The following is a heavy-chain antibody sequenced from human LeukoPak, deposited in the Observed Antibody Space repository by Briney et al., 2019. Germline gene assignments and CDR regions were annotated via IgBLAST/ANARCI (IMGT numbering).Heavy chain of an antibody. J-gene: IGHJ4*02. CDR1: GDSVSSNNGA. D-gene: IGHD6-19*01. V-gene: IGHV6-1*01. CDR3: AKDVGTSGWSTFDY. Sequence: SQTLSLTCGISGDSVSSNNGAWNWIRQSPSRGLEWLGRTYYRSKWYNDYAGSMKGRITISPDTSKNQFSLQLNSVTPEDTAVYYCAKDVGTSGWSTFDYWGQGTLVTVSS. CDR2: TYYRSKWYN.